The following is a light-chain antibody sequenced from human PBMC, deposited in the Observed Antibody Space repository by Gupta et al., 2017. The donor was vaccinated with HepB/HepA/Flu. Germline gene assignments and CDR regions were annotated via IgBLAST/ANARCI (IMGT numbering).Light chain of an antibody. V-gene: IGLV1-44*01. Sequence: QSVLTQPPSASGTPRQRVTISCPGSSSNIGSKVVNWYQQVPGTAPKLLIYSNDQRPSGVPDRFSGSKSGTSVSLAISGLQAEDEADYYCAAWDNSLSGWVFGGGTKLTVL. CDR3: AAWDNSLSGWV. CDR2: SND. J-gene: IGLJ3*02. CDR1: SSNIGSKV.